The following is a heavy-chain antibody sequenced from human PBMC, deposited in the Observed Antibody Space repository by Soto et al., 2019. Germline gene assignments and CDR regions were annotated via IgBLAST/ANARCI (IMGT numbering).Heavy chain of an antibody. V-gene: IGHV3-43*01. Sequence: QPGGSLRLSCAASGFTFDDYTMHWVRQAPGKGLEWVSLISWDGGSTYYADSVKGRFTISRDNSKNSLYLQMNSLRTEDTALYYCAKDIGAVVTDYGMDVWGQGTTVTVSS. D-gene: IGHD2-15*01. CDR2: ISWDGGST. J-gene: IGHJ6*02. CDR3: AKDIGAVVTDYGMDV. CDR1: GFTFDDYT.